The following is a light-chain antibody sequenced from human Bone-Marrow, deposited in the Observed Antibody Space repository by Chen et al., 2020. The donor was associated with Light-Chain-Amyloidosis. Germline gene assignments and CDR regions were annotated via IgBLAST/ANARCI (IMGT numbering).Light chain of an antibody. V-gene: IGLV1-47*01. Sequence: QSVLTQPPSASAAPGQRVTSSCSDASSTIGINYVYWYQHFPGPAPNLLVHRDSQRPSGVPDRFSGSKSGTSAFLAISRLGSEDEADYYCEAWDGSMSGHVFGAGTKVIVL. CDR3: EAWDGSMSGHV. CDR2: RDS. CDR1: SSTIGINY. J-gene: IGLJ1*01.